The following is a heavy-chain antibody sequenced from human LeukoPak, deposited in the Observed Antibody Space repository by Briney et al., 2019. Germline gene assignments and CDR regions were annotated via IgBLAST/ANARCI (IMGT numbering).Heavy chain of an antibody. V-gene: IGHV1-2*02. J-gene: IGHJ4*02. D-gene: IGHD6-19*01. CDR1: GYTFTGYY. Sequence: ASVKVSCKASGYTFTGYYMHWVRQAPGQGLEWMGWINPNSGGTNYAQKFQGRVTITRDTSISTAYMELSRLRSDDTAVYYCAKDHLPGIVVAGRDYWGQGTLVTVSS. CDR2: INPNSGGT. CDR3: AKDHLPGIVVAGRDY.